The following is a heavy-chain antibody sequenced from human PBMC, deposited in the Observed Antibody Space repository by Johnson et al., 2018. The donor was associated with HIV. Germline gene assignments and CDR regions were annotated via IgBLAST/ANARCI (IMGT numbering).Heavy chain of an antibody. J-gene: IGHJ3*02. CDR3: AVGLNTDAFDI. CDR1: GFTVSSNY. D-gene: IGHD3/OR15-3a*01. V-gene: IGHV3-30-3*01. Sequence: QVQVLESGGGLVQPGGSLRLSCAASGFTVSSNYMSWVRQAPGKGLEWVAVISYDGSNKYYADSVKGRFTISRDNSKNTLYLQMNSLRAEDTAVYYCAVGLNTDAFDIWGQGTMVTVSS. CDR2: ISYDGSNK.